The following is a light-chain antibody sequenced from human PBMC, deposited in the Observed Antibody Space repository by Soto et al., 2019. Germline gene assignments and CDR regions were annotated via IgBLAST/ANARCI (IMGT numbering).Light chain of an antibody. CDR3: SSYTTSNTYV. CDR2: EVT. Sequence: QSVLTQPASMSGSPGRSITISCTGTSSDVTYYNFVSWYQHHPGKAPRLMIYEVTYRPSGVSDRFSGSKSGNTASLTISGLQPEDEADYYCSSYTTSNTYVFGTGTKVTVL. V-gene: IGLV2-14*01. J-gene: IGLJ1*01. CDR1: SSDVTYYNF.